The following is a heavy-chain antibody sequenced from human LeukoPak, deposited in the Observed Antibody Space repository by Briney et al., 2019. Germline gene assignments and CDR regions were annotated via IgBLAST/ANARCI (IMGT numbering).Heavy chain of an antibody. D-gene: IGHD3-3*01. CDR2: ISGSGGST. Sequence: GGSLRLSCAASGFTVSSNYMSWVRQAPGKGLEWVSAISGSGGSTYYADSVKGRFTISRDNSKNTLYLQMNSLRAEDTAVYYCAKDYTIFGVVIDAFDIWGQGTMVTVSS. CDR3: AKDYTIFGVVIDAFDI. J-gene: IGHJ3*02. V-gene: IGHV3-23*01. CDR1: GFTVSSNY.